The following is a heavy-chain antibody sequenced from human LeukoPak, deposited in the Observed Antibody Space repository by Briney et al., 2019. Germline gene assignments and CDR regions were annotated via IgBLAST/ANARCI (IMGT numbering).Heavy chain of an antibody. V-gene: IGHV3-23*01. J-gene: IGHJ6*02. Sequence: PGGSLRLSCTASGLTFSNYAMNWVRQAPGKGLEWVSIISDSGGTTYYADSVKGRFTISRDNSKNTLYLQMNSLRAEDTAVYYCARDTDSSGYSYYYYNGMDVWGQGTTVTVSS. CDR1: GLTFSNYA. CDR3: ARDTDSSGYSYYYYNGMDV. CDR2: ISDSGGTT. D-gene: IGHD3-22*01.